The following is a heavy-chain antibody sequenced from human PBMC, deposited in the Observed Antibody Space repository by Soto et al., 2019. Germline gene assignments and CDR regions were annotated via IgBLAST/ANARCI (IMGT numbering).Heavy chain of an antibody. D-gene: IGHD2-15*01. CDR3: ARDRCSGGSCYPGWFDP. CDR2: IIPIFGTA. J-gene: IGHJ5*02. Sequence: QVQLVQSGAEVKKPGSSVKVSCKASGGTFSSYAISWVRQAPGQGLEWMGGIIPIFGTANYAQKFQGRVTITADESTSTAYMELSSLRSEHTAVYYCARDRCSGGSCYPGWFDPWGQGTLVTVSS. V-gene: IGHV1-69*01. CDR1: GGTFSSYA.